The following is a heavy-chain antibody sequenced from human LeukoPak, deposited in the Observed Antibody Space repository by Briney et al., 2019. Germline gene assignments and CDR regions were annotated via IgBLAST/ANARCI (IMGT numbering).Heavy chain of an antibody. V-gene: IGHV4-59*01. Sequence: SGTLSLTCTVAGGSISSYYWSWIRQPPVKGLEWIGYIYYSGSTNYNPSLKSRVTISVDTSKNQFSLKLSSVTAADTAVYYCARVLVHSGSYSSAFDIWGQGTMVTVSS. CDR2: IYYSGST. CDR1: GGSISSYY. D-gene: IGHD1-26*01. J-gene: IGHJ3*02. CDR3: ARVLVHSGSYSSAFDI.